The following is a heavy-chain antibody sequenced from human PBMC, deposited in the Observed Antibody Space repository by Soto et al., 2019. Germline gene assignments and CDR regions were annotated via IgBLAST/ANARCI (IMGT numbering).Heavy chain of an antibody. D-gene: IGHD2-15*01. Sequence: PSETLSLTCAVSGGSISSGGFHWSWIRQHPGKGLEWIGYIYYNGRTSYNPSLKSRVTISVDTSKNQFSLRLTSVTAADTAVYYCARYYRRYCSGGSCYSYYYYYMDVWGKGTTVTVSS. CDR1: GGSISSGGFH. CDR3: ARYYRRYCSGGSCYSYYYYYMDV. CDR2: IYYNGRT. J-gene: IGHJ6*03. V-gene: IGHV4-31*11.